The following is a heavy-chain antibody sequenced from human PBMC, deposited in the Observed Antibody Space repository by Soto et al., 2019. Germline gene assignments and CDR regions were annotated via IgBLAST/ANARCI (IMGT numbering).Heavy chain of an antibody. CDR2: ISSSSNYI. J-gene: IGHJ3*02. D-gene: IGHD1-1*01. CDR3: ARAGRITTTGDGFDI. V-gene: IGHV3-21*01. Sequence: EVQLVESGGGLVKPGGSLRLSCAASGFTFSTYSMHWVRQAPGKGLAWVSSISSSSNYIYYADSVKGRFTISRDNAKNSLYLQMSSLTAEDTAVYYCARAGRITTTGDGFDIWGQGTNVTVYS. CDR1: GFTFSTYS.